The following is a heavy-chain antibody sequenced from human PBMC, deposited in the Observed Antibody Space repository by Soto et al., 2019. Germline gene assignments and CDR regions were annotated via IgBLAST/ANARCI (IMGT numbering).Heavy chain of an antibody. J-gene: IGHJ6*02. CDR1: GGTFSSYA. CDR2: IIPISDTT. CDR3: ARSQGSSTSLAIYYYYYYGMDV. D-gene: IGHD2-2*01. V-gene: IGHV1-69*01. Sequence: QVQLVQSGAEVKKPGSSVKVSCKASGGTFSSYAISWVRQAPGQGLEWMGGIIPISDTTNYAQKFQGRVTITADESTITAYMELSSLRSEDTAVYYCARSQGSSTSLAIYYYYYYGMDVWGQGTTVTVSS.